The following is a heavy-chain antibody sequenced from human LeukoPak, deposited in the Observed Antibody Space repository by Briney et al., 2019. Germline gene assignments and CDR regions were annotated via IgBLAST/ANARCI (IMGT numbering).Heavy chain of an antibody. Sequence: SETLSLTCTVSGGSISRYSWSWIRQPPGKGLEWIGYIYSSGSTSYNPSLKSRVSISVDTSKNQFSLKLSSVTAADTAVYYCARVFPYYLDYWGQGTLVTVSS. CDR2: IYSSGST. CDR3: ARVFPYYLDY. J-gene: IGHJ4*02. CDR1: GGSISRYS. V-gene: IGHV4-59*01.